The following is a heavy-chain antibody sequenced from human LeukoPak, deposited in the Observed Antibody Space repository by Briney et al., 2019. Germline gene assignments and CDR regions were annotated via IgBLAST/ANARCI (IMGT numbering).Heavy chain of an antibody. V-gene: IGHV1-46*01. CDR1: GYTFTSYY. D-gene: IGHD2-2*02. Sequence: ASVKVSCKASGYTFTSYYMHWVRQAPGEGLEWMGIINPSGGSTSYAQKFQGRVTMTRDMSTSTVYMELSSLRSEDTAVYYCARVAAEVVGVPGTIGFGWLRRDYYYMDVWGKGTTVTVSS. J-gene: IGHJ6*03. CDR3: ARVAAEVVGVPGTIGFGWLRRDYYYMDV. CDR2: INPSGGST.